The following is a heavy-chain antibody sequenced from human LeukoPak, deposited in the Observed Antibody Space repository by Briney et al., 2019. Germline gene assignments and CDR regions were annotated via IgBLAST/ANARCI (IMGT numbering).Heavy chain of an antibody. Sequence: SGGSLRLSCAASGFTFSSNAMSWVRQAPGKGLEWVSAISGSGGSTYYADSVKGRFTISRDNSKNTLYLQMNSLRAEDTAVYYCAKDGYSSGWYDYWGQGTLVTVSS. V-gene: IGHV3-23*01. D-gene: IGHD6-19*01. CDR3: AKDGYSSGWYDY. CDR1: GFTFSSNA. J-gene: IGHJ4*02. CDR2: ISGSGGST.